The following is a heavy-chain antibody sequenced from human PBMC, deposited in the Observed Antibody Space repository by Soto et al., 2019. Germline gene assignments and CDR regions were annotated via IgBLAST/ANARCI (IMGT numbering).Heavy chain of an antibody. CDR1: GFTFSSYA. CDR2: ISYDGSNK. V-gene: IGHV3-30-3*01. J-gene: IGHJ1*01. CDR3: ARAVGGATTYADYFQH. D-gene: IGHD1-26*01. Sequence: QVQLVESGGGVVQPGRSLRLSCAASGFTFSSYAMHWVRQAPGKGLEWVAVISYDGSNKYYADSVKGRFTISRDNSKNTLYLQMNSLRAEDTAVYYCARAVGGATTYADYFQHWGQGTLVTVSS.